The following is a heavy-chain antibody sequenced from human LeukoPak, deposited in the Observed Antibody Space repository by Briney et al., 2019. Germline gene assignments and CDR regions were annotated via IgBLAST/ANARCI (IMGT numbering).Heavy chain of an antibody. CDR1: GFTFTSYA. Sequence: GGSLRLSCVVSGFTFTSYAMSWVRQAPGKGLEWVSYISAGDDSTHYAGSVKGRFTISRDKFKNTLYLQMNSLRAEDTAVYYCARSHYYNSNVPPDYWGQGTLVTVSS. V-gene: IGHV3-23*01. CDR3: ARSHYYNSNVPPDY. D-gene: IGHD2/OR15-2a*01. CDR2: ISAGDDST. J-gene: IGHJ4*02.